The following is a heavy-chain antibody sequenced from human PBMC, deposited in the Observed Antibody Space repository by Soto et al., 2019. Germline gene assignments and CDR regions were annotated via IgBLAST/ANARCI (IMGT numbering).Heavy chain of an antibody. CDR1: GGTFSTYP. D-gene: IGHD4-4*01. J-gene: IGHJ1*01. CDR2: INPIFGTA. Sequence: QVQLVQSGAEVKKPGSSVKVSCEASGGTFSTYPISWVRQAPGQGLEWMGGINPIFGTANYAQKLQGRVTITADESTTTAYMQLSSLRSDDTAVYYCARLRASNYEAYQHWGQGTLVTVSS. V-gene: IGHV1-69*12. CDR3: ARLRASNYEAYQH.